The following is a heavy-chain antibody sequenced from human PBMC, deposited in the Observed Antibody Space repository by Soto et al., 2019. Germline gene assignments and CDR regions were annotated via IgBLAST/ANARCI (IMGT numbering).Heavy chain of an antibody. CDR1: GYTFTSYG. J-gene: IGHJ6*02. CDR2: ISAYNGNT. Sequence: ASVKVSCKASGYTFTSYGISWVRQAPGQGLEWMGWISAYNGNTNYAQKLQGRVTMTTDTSTSTAYMELRSLRSDDTAVYYCARSAYFWSGYYAGISYGMDVWGQGTTVTVSS. CDR3: ARSAYFWSGYYAGISYGMDV. V-gene: IGHV1-18*01. D-gene: IGHD3-3*01.